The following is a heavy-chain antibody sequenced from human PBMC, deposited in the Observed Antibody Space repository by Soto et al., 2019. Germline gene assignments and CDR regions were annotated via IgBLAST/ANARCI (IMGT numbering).Heavy chain of an antibody. Sequence: QVQLVQSGAELKKPGSSVRVSCKASGGTFTKYAFSWVRQAPGQGLEWMGGVVPLSGATNYAQNFQGRVRITADTSTTSAYMELSSLRSEDTAIYYCARVIRGDSYGPLDFWGQGTLVTVSS. D-gene: IGHD5-18*01. CDR1: GGTFTKYA. J-gene: IGHJ4*02. CDR2: VVPLSGAT. V-gene: IGHV1-69*06. CDR3: ARVIRGDSYGPLDF.